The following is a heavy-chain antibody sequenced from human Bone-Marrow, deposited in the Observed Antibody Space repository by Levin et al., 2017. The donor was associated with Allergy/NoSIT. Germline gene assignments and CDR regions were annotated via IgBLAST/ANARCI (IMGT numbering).Heavy chain of an antibody. V-gene: IGHV4-30-4*01. CDR1: GFSVRSPDYW. Sequence: SETLSLTCTVSGFSVRSPDYWWSWVRQPPGKGLEWIGYGFYSGTTYYKSFLSRRARFLDDTSKNTFFLKMWFGTAADTAGYYSATGYSYGSPDSSGRYQFDLWGQGILIPVSS. CDR2: GFYSGTT. J-gene: IGHJ5*02. CDR3: ATGYSYGSPDSSGRYQFDL. D-gene: IGHD3-22*01.